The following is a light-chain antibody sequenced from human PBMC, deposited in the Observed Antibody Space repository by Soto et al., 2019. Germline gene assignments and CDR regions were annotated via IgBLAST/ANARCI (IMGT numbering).Light chain of an antibody. CDR3: QQYDNLPPYT. Sequence: DIQMTQSPSSLSASVGDRVTITCQASQDISNHLNWYQQKPGKAPNILIYDASNLETEVPSRFSGSGSGTDFTFTISSLQPEDIATYYCQQYDNLPPYTFGPGTKVDIK. CDR2: DAS. V-gene: IGKV1-33*01. CDR1: QDISNH. J-gene: IGKJ3*01.